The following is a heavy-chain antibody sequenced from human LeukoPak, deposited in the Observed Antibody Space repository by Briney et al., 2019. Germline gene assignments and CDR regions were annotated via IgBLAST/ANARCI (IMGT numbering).Heavy chain of an antibody. D-gene: IGHD5-12*01. CDR3: AKNTILVATEN. CDR1: GFAVSNYY. Sequence: GGSLRLSCAASGFAVSNYYMSWVRQGPGKGLEWVSVIYRGGDTYYADSVKGRFTISRDDSKNTVYLQMNRLRVEDTAFYFCAKNTILVATENGGQGTLVTVSP. CDR2: IYRGGDT. J-gene: IGHJ1*01. V-gene: IGHV3-53*01.